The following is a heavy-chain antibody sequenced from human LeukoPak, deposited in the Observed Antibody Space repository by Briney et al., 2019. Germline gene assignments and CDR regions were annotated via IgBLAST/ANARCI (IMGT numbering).Heavy chain of an antibody. Sequence: GGSLRLSCAASGFTFSPSWMHWVRQAPGKGLEWVSRINNDGSYINYADPVKGRFTISRDNAKNTLNLQMNSLRAEDTAVYFCARDGSAYNFDYWGQGVLVTVSS. CDR2: INNDGSYI. J-gene: IGHJ4*02. D-gene: IGHD5-24*01. V-gene: IGHV3-74*01. CDR3: ARDGSAYNFDY. CDR1: GFTFSPSW.